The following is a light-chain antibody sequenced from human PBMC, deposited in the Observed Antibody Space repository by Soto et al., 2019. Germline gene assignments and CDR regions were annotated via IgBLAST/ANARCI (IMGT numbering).Light chain of an antibody. CDR3: QQYQNSPRT. CDR1: QSVGGSS. J-gene: IGKJ1*01. Sequence: PGERATVSCRASQSVGGSSLAWYQQRPGQAHRLRIYDTSKRATGIPDRFSGSGSGTDFTITISRLEPEDGEVDDGQQYQNSPRTFGQGTKVDIK. CDR2: DTS. V-gene: IGKV3-20*01.